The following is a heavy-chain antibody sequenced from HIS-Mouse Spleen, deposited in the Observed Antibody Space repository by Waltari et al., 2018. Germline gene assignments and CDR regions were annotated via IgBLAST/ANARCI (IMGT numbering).Heavy chain of an antibody. V-gene: IGHV3-30-3*01. CDR2: ISYDGSNK. J-gene: IGHJ6*02. Sequence: QVQLVESGGGVVQPGRSLRLSCAAPGCTFSGYAIHWGRQAPGKGLEWVAVISYDGSNKYYADSVKGRFTISRDNSKNTLYLQMNSLRAEDTAVYYCARDAPSSWYYYYYGMDVWGQGTTVTVSS. CDR1: GCTFSGYA. D-gene: IGHD6-13*01. CDR3: ARDAPSSWYYYYYGMDV.